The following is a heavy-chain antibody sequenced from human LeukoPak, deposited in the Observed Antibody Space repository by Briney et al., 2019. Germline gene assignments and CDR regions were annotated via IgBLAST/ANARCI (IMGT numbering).Heavy chain of an antibody. CDR1: GFTFSSYS. J-gene: IGHJ4*02. CDR2: ISSSGSTI. D-gene: IGHD3-10*01. Sequence: PGGSLRLSCAASGFTFSSYSMNWVRQAPGKGLEWVSYISSSGSTIYYADSVKGRFTISRDNAKNSLYLQMNSLRAEDTAVYYCARYGSGSYYNEYYFDYWGQGTLVTVSS. CDR3: ARYGSGSYYNEYYFDY. V-gene: IGHV3-48*04.